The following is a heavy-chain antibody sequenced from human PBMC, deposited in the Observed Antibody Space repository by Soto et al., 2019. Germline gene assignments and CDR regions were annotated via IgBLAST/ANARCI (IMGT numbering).Heavy chain of an antibody. CDR3: AQATGEVRPFLDF. V-gene: IGHV3-30*03. CDR1: GFTFSSYG. Sequence: QVQLVESGGGVVQPGRSLRLSCAASGFTFSSYGMHWVRQAPGKGLEWVAVISYDGSNKYYADSVKGRFTISRDNSKNTLYLQMNSLRAEDTAVYYCAQATGEVRPFLDFWGQGTLVTVSS. J-gene: IGHJ4*02. CDR2: ISYDGSNK. D-gene: IGHD3-16*01.